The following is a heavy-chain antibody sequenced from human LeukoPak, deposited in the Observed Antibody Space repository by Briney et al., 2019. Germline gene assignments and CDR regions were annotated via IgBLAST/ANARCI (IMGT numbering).Heavy chain of an antibody. CDR3: AREYYDILTGQNWFDP. Sequence: SETLSLTCTVSGGSISSSSYYWGWIRQPPGKGLEWIGSIYYSGSTYYNPSLKSRVTISVDTSKNQFSLKLSSVTAADTALYYCAREYYDILTGQNWFDPWGQGTLVTVSS. CDR1: GGSISSSSYY. D-gene: IGHD3-9*01. CDR2: IYYSGST. V-gene: IGHV4-39*02. J-gene: IGHJ5*02.